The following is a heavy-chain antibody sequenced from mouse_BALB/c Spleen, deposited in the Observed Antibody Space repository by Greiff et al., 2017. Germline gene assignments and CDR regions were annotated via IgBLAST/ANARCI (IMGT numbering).Heavy chain of an antibody. V-gene: IGHV3-2*02. Sequence: VQLKESGPGLVKPSQSLSLTCTVTGYSITSDYAWNWIRQFPGNKLEWMGYISYSGSTSYNPSLKSRISITRDTSKNQFFLQLNSVTTEDTATYYCAREGNLLWNVWGAGTTVTVSS. D-gene: IGHD2-1*01. CDR3: AREGNLLWNV. CDR1: GYSITSDYA. J-gene: IGHJ1*01. CDR2: ISYSGST.